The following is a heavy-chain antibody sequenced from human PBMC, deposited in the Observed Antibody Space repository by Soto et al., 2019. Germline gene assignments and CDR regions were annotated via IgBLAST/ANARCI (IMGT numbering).Heavy chain of an antibody. J-gene: IGHJ2*01. CDR3: ARGTKGAGGWYFDL. Sequence: QIQVVQSEVEVKRPGASVRISCKASGYTLDNHAVTWVRQAPGQGLESMGWIGALLYNDATNHARKFQGRLTIARDTSPNTVYMDLGSLRSDDTAVYYCARGTKGAGGWYFDLWGRGTLVVVSS. V-gene: IGHV1-18*01. CDR2: IGALLYNDAT. CDR1: GYTLDNHA. D-gene: IGHD2-8*01.